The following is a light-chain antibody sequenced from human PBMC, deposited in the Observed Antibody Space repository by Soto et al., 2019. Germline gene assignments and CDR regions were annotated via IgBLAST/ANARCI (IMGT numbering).Light chain of an antibody. CDR2: AAS. J-gene: IGKJ1*01. V-gene: IGKV1-39*01. CDR1: QSISSY. CDR3: QQSYSTAW. Sequence: DIPMTQPPSSLSASVGDRVTITCRASQSISSYLNWYQQKPGKAPKLLIYAASSLQSGVPSRFSGSGSGTDFTLTISSLQPEDFATYYCQQSYSTAWFGQGTKVEIK.